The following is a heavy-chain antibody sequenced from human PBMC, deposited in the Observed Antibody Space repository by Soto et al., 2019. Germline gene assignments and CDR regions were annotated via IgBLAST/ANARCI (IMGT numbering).Heavy chain of an antibody. D-gene: IGHD4-17*01. CDR2: IYPGDSDT. CDR1: GYRFTRYW. V-gene: IGHV5-51*01. CDR3: ARPKDDNGDYVNY. Sequence: GGSLKISCKGSGYRFTRYWIGWVRQMPGKGLEWMGIIYPGDSDTRYSPSFQGQVTISADKSINTAYLQWSSLKASDTAMYYCARPKDDNGDYVNYWGQGTLVTVSS. J-gene: IGHJ4*02.